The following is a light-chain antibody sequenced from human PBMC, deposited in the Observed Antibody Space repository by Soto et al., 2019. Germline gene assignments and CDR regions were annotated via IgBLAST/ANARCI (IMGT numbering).Light chain of an antibody. V-gene: IGLV1-44*01. Sequence: QAVVTQPPSASGTPGQRVTISCSGSSSNIGSNTVNWYQQLPGTAPKLLIYSNNQRPSGVPDRFSGSKSGTSASLAISGLQSEDEADYYCAAWDDSLNEWVFGGGTKVTVL. CDR2: SNN. CDR3: AAWDDSLNEWV. J-gene: IGLJ3*02. CDR1: SSNIGSNT.